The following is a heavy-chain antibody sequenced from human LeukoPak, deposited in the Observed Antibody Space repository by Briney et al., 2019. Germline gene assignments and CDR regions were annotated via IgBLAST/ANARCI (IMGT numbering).Heavy chain of an antibody. CDR2: IIPIFGTA. CDR1: GGTFGSYV. CDR3: AKEGDTALVTGYFDL. J-gene: IGHJ2*01. V-gene: IGHV1-69*01. D-gene: IGHD5-18*01. Sequence: SSVKVSCTASGGTFGSYVISWVRQAPGQGLEWMGGIIPIFGTANYAQKFQGRLTITADESTSTVYMEMSSLRSEDTAMYYCAKEGDTALVTGYFDLWGRGTLVTVSA.